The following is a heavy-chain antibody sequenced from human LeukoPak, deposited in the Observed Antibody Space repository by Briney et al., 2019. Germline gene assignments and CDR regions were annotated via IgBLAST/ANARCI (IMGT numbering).Heavy chain of an antibody. Sequence: SETLSLTCAVYGGSFSGYYWSWIRQPPGKGLEWIGEINHSGSTNYNPSLKSRVTISVDTSKNQFSLNLTSVTAADTAVYYCARFTPQGYGWGGYNRFDPWGQGALVTVSS. D-gene: IGHD5-24*01. CDR3: ARFTPQGYGWGGYNRFDP. J-gene: IGHJ5*02. V-gene: IGHV4-34*01. CDR2: INHSGST. CDR1: GGSFSGYY.